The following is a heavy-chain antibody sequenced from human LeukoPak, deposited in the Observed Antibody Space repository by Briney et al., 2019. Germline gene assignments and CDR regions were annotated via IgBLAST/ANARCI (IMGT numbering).Heavy chain of an antibody. D-gene: IGHD6-19*01. CDR3: AKPLNIGWYYFDY. Sequence: PWGSLRLSCAASGFTFSTYSMNLVRQAPGKGLEWVSTISGTGVKTYYADSVKGRFTISRDNSKNMLYLQMNSLRAEDTAVYYCAKPLNIGWYYFDYWGQGTLVTVSS. CDR2: ISGTGVKT. J-gene: IGHJ4*02. CDR1: GFTFSTYS. V-gene: IGHV3-23*01.